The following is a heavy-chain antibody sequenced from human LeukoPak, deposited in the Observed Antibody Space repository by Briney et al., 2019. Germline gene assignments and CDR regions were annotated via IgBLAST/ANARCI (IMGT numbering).Heavy chain of an antibody. CDR2: INGDGSDT. CDR3: PWGSHYTSGYYFDF. D-gene: IGHD3-3*01. J-gene: IGHJ4*02. V-gene: IGHV3-74*03. CDR1: GFTSSIYW. Sequence: GGSLRLSCVDSGFTSSIYWIHWVRPAPGQGVGWGSHINGDGSDTTYADSVKGRFSISRDNAKKTRYLQMNSPRAEDAAVYYRPWGSHYTSGYYFDFWGQGTPVTVSS.